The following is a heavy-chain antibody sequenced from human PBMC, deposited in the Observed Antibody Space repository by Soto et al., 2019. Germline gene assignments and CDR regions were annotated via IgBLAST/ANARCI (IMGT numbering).Heavy chain of an antibody. V-gene: IGHV1-2*04. CDR3: ARGVDFLSGYPPYYFDY. D-gene: IGHD3-9*01. Sequence: ASVKVSCKASGYTFTGYYMHWVRQAPGQGLEWMGWINPNSGGTNYAQKFQGWVTMTRDTSISTAYMELSRLRSDDTAVYSCARGVDFLSGYPPYYFDYWGQGTLVTVSS. CDR1: GYTFTGYY. CDR2: INPNSGGT. J-gene: IGHJ4*02.